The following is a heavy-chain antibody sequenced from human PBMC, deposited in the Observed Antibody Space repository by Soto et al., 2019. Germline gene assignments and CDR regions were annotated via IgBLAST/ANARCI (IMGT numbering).Heavy chain of an antibody. D-gene: IGHD2-2*01. V-gene: IGHV3-30*03. CDR2: ISYDGSNK. J-gene: IGHJ2*01. CDR3: AIFFFQAEDGIRADRPVSAFLLNRSSDL. Sequence: KGLERGADISYDGSNKYYADSVKGRFTISRDNSKYTLSLQMNSLRADDTAVYYCAIFFFQAEDGIRADRPVSAFLLNRSSDL.